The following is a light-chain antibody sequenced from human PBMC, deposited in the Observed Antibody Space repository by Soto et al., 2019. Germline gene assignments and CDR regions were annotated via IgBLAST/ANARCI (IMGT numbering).Light chain of an antibody. J-gene: IGKJ1*01. CDR3: QQYGGSPVA. CDR2: GSS. V-gene: IGKV3-20*01. Sequence: DIVLTQSPGTLSLSPGERATLSCRASQSVNSNYLAWYQQKPGQAPRLLIYGSSSRATATPSRFSGSGPGTDFTLTISRLEPEDFAVYFCQQYGGSPVAFGQGTKVEIK. CDR1: QSVNSNY.